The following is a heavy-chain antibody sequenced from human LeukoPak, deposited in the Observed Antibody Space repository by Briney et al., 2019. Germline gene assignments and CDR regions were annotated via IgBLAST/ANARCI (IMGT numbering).Heavy chain of an antibody. D-gene: IGHD3-10*01. Sequence: PGWSLRLCCAASGFFFSSYTMSWVRQAPGKGLEWVSAISGSGGSTYYADSVKGRFTISRDNSKNTLYLQMNSLRAEDTAVYSCAKRYGSESYYTDWGQGTLVTVSS. CDR1: GFFFSSYT. CDR3: AKRYGSESYYTD. J-gene: IGHJ4*02. V-gene: IGHV3-23*01. CDR2: ISGSGGST.